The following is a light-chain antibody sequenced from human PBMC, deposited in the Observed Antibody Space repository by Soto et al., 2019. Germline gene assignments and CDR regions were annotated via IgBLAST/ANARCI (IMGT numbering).Light chain of an antibody. CDR1: SSDVGDYNY. V-gene: IGLV2-14*03. CDR3: SSYTSSSTLVV. Sequence: QSALTQPASVSGSPGQSITISCTGSSSDVGDYNYVSWYQHHPGKAPKLMIYDVSDRPSGVSNRFSDSKSGNTASLIISGLQAEDEADYYCSSYTSSSTLVVFGGGTKLTVL. CDR2: DVS. J-gene: IGLJ2*01.